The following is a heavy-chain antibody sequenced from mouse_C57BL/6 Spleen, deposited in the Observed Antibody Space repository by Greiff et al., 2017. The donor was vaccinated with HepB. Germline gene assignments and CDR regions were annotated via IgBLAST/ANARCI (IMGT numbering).Heavy chain of an antibody. D-gene: IGHD1-1*01. Sequence: EVQLQQSGPELVKPGASVKISCKASGYTFTDYYMNWVKQSHGKSLEWIGDINPNNGGTSYNQKFKGKATLTVDKSSSTAYMELRSLTSEDSAVYYCARSLDGSSYGFAYWGQGTLVTVSA. J-gene: IGHJ3*01. V-gene: IGHV1-26*01. CDR3: ARSLDGSSYGFAY. CDR2: INPNNGGT. CDR1: GYTFTDYY.